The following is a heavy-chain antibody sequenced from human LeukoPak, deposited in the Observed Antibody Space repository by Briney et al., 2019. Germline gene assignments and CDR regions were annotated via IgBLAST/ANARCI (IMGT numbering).Heavy chain of an antibody. V-gene: IGHV3-23*01. CDR3: AKGYSTVTTVRRNWFDP. D-gene: IGHD4-17*01. CDR1: GFTFSSYA. CDR2: ISGSGGST. Sequence: PGGSLRLSCAASGFTFSSYAMSWVRQAPGKGLEWVSAISGSGGSTYYAGSVKGRFTISRDNSKNTLYLQMNSLRAEDTAVYYWAKGYSTVTTVRRNWFDPWGQGTLVTVSS. J-gene: IGHJ5*02.